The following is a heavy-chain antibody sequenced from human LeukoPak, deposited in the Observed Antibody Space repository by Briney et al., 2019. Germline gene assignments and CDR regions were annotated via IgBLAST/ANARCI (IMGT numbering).Heavy chain of an antibody. J-gene: IGHJ4*02. D-gene: IGHD3-16*02. V-gene: IGHV1-69*13. CDR3: ARVSGLRLGELSGDFDY. Sequence: GASVKVSCKASGGTFSSYAISWVRQAPGQGLEWMGGIIPIFGTASYAQKFQGRVTITADESTSTAYMELSSLRSEDTAVYYCARVSGLRLGELSGDFDYWGQGTLVTVSS. CDR1: GGTFSSYA. CDR2: IIPIFGTA.